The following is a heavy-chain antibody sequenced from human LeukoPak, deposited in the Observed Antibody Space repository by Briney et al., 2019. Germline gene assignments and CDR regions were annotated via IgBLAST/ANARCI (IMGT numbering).Heavy chain of an antibody. V-gene: IGHV4-59*08. J-gene: IGHJ4*02. CDR3: ARHGETYYSGSGSYPTPYYFDY. CDR1: GGSISSYY. Sequence: SETLSLTCTVSGGSISSYYWSWIRQPPGKGLEWIGYIYHSGSTYYNPSLKSRVTISVDRSKNQFSLKLSSVTAADTAVYYCARHGETYYSGSGSYPTPYYFDYWGQGTLVTVSS. D-gene: IGHD3-10*01. CDR2: IYHSGST.